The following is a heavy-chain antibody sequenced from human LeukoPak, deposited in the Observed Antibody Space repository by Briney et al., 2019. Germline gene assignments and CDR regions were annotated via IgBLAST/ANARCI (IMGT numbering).Heavy chain of an antibody. CDR1: GFTFSSYG. CDR2: IRYDGSNK. Sequence: GGSLRLSCAASGFTFSSYGMHWVRQAPGKGLEWVAFIRYDGSNKYYADSVKGRFTISRDNSKNTLYLQMNSLRAEDTAVYYCAKDRIAVAGSRYYYYMDVWGKGTTVTISS. V-gene: IGHV3-30*02. CDR3: AKDRIAVAGSRYYYYMDV. J-gene: IGHJ6*03. D-gene: IGHD6-19*01.